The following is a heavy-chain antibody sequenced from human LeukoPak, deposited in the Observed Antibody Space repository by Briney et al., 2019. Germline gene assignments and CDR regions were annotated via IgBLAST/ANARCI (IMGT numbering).Heavy chain of an antibody. CDR2: IDPDGSTT. D-gene: IGHD6-13*01. CDR1: GFTLSGYW. V-gene: IGHV3-74*01. J-gene: IGHJ6*02. CDR3: TRVQAGRAGLMDV. Sequence: GGSLRLSCAASGFTLSGYWMHWVRQAPGEGLVCVSRIDPDGSTTNYAESVRGRFTTSRDTDKNTLYLQMNSLRAEDTAVYYCTRVQAGRAGLMDVWGRGTTVTVSS.